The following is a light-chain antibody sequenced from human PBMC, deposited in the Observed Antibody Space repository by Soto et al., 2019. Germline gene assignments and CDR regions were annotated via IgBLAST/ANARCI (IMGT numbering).Light chain of an antibody. J-gene: IGKJ1*01. V-gene: IGKV1-8*01. Sequence: AILITRSPSSLSASTGYIFTIACRASQGISSYLAWYQQKPGKAPKLLIYAASTLQSGVPSRFSGSGSGTDFTLTISCLQSEDFATYYCQQYYSYPWTFGQGTKVDIK. CDR2: AAS. CDR1: QGISSY. CDR3: QQYYSYPWT.